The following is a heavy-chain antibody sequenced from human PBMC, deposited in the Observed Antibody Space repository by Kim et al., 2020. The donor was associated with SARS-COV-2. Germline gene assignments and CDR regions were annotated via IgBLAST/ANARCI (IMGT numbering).Heavy chain of an antibody. Sequence: ASVKVSCKASGYTFTSYYMHWVRQAPGQGLEWMGIINPSGGSTSYAQKFQGRVTMTRDTSTSTVYMELSSLRSEDTAVYYCAREGGYGGGDWNAFDIWGQGTMVTVSS. J-gene: IGHJ3*02. CDR1: GYTFTSYY. V-gene: IGHV1-46*01. D-gene: IGHD2-21*02. CDR2: INPSGGST. CDR3: AREGGYGGGDWNAFDI.